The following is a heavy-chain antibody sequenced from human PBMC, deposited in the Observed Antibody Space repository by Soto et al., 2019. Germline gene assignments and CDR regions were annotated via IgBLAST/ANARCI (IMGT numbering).Heavy chain of an antibody. D-gene: IGHD3-22*01. J-gene: IGHJ4*02. CDR1: GFTFSSYG. CDR3: AKTTHYYDSSGYYWSPDY. V-gene: IGHV3-30*18. Sequence: GSLRLSCAASGFTFSSYGMHWVRQAPGKGLEWVAVISYDGSNKYYADSVKGRFTISRDNSKNTLYLQMNSLRAEDTAVYYCAKTTHYYDSSGYYWSPDYWGQGTLVTVSS. CDR2: ISYDGSNK.